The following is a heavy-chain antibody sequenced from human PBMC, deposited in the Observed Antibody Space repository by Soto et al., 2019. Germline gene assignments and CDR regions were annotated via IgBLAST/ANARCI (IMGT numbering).Heavy chain of an antibody. D-gene: IGHD3-22*01. CDR2: ISGDGGYT. J-gene: IGHJ4*02. CDR1: GFTFSNYA. CDR3: VPHHHDSSGYFDS. V-gene: IGHV3-23*01. Sequence: GGSLRLSCAASGFTFSNYAMSWVRQTPGKGLQWVSAISGDGGYTYYADSVKGRVTLTWDTSITTAYMDLSRLRSDDTAVFYCVPHHHDSSGYFDSWGQGTLVTVSS.